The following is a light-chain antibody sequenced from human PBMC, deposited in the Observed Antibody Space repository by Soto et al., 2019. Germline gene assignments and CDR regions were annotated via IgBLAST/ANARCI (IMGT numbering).Light chain of an antibody. CDR3: TSYTSSTTWV. V-gene: IGLV2-14*01. CDR2: EVS. J-gene: IGLJ3*02. CDR1: SSDVGRYNY. Sequence: QSVLTQPASVSGSPGQSITISCTGTSSDVGRYNYVSWYRQHPGKAPKLMIYEVSNRPSGVSNRFSASKSGNTASLTISGLQAEDEADYYCTSYTSSTTWVFGGGTKVTVL.